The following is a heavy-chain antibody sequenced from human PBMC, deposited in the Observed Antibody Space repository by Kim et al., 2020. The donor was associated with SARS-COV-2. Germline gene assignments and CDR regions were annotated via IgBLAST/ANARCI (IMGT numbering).Heavy chain of an antibody. Sequence: YADTPKSRITISRDNTKNTLYLHMSSLRAEDTALYSCAKVNRGRSYCFDSWGQGSLVTVSS. J-gene: IGHJ4*02. V-gene: IGHV3-23*01. CDR3: AKVNRGRSYCFDS. D-gene: IGHD3-10*01.